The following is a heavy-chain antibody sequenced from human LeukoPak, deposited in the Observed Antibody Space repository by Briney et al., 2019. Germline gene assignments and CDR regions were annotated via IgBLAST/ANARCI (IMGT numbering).Heavy chain of an antibody. D-gene: IGHD4-17*01. V-gene: IGHV3-30*02. CDR2: IRYDGSNK. CDR1: GFTFSSYG. CDR3: AEAMGYGDSNWFDP. Sequence: GGSLRLSCAASGFTFSSYGMHWVRQAPGKGLEWVAFIRYDGSNKYYADSVKGRFTISRDNSKNTLYLQMNSLRAEDTAVYYCAEAMGYGDSNWFDPWGQGTLVTVSS. J-gene: IGHJ5*02.